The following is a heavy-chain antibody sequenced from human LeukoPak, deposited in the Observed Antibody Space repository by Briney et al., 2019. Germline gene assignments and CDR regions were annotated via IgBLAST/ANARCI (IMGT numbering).Heavy chain of an antibody. J-gene: IGHJ4*02. Sequence: GASVKVSCKVSRYALTKLSMHWVRQAPGKGLECMGGFDREDGETIYAQKFQGRVTMTEDTSTDTAYMELSSLRSEDTAVYYCATVDEGAIDYWGQGTLVTVSS. CDR2: FDREDGET. V-gene: IGHV1-24*01. D-gene: IGHD1-26*01. CDR1: RYALTKLS. CDR3: ATVDEGAIDY.